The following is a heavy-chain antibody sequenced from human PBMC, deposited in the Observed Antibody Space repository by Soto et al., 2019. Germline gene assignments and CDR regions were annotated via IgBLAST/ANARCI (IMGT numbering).Heavy chain of an antibody. CDR1: GFTLSNNW. J-gene: IGHJ4*02. CDR2: INIDGSRT. V-gene: IGHV3-74*03. D-gene: IGHD3-3*01. CDR3: ASVFAGRDDY. Sequence: EVQLVESGGGLVQPGGSLRLSCAASGFTLSNNWMHWVRQAPGEGLVWVSRINIDGSRTTYADSVKGRFTIYRYHAKNTLYLQMDSLRVEDTALYYCASVFAGRDDYWGQGTLVTVSS.